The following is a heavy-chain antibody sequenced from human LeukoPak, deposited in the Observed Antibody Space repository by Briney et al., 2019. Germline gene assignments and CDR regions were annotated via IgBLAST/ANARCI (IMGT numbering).Heavy chain of an antibody. CDR1: GYSISSGYY. CDR3: ARDLRYYDSSGDYYYGMDV. D-gene: IGHD3-22*01. J-gene: IGHJ6*02. CDR2: IYHSGST. Sequence: NPSETLSLTCTVSGYSISSGYYWGWIRQPPGKGLEWIGSIYHSGSTYYNPSLKGRVTISVDTSKNQFSLKLSSVTAADTAVYYCARDLRYYDSSGDYYYGMDVWGQGTTVTVSS. V-gene: IGHV4-38-2*02.